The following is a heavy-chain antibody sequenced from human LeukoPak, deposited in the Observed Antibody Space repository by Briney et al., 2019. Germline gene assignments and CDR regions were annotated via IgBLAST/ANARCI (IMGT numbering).Heavy chain of an antibody. CDR2: IYYNGST. D-gene: IGHD3-22*01. J-gene: IGHJ2*01. CDR3: ARRLVAIHYYDISGPDWYFDL. V-gene: IGHV4-59*08. CDR1: GGSISGYY. Sequence: PSETLSLTCTVSGGSISGYYWSWIRQPPGKGLEWIGYIYYNGSTNYNPSLKSRVTISVDTSKNQFSLKLSSVTAADTPVYYCARRLVAIHYYDISGPDWYFDLWGRGTLVTVSS.